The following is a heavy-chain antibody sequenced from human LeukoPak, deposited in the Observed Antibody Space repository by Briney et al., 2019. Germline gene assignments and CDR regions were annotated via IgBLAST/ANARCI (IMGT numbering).Heavy chain of an antibody. CDR2: ISAYNGNT. CDR3: AKGTATVTPVDYYYMDV. Sequence: APVKVSCKASGYTFTSYGISWVRQAPGQGLEWMGWISAYNGNTNYAQKLQGRVTMTTDTSTSTAYMELSSLRSEDTAVYYCAKGTATVTPVDYYYMDVWGKGTTVTVSS. CDR1: GYTFTSYG. V-gene: IGHV1-18*01. D-gene: IGHD4-17*01. J-gene: IGHJ6*03.